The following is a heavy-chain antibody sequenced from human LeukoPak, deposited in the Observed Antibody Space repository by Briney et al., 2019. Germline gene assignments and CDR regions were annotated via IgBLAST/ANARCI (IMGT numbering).Heavy chain of an antibody. CDR2: IYSSGST. CDR1: VGSIRGYY. Sequence: SETLSLTCDVSVGSIRGYYWSWIRQSPEKGLEWIGYIYSSGSTNYNPSLKSRVTMSVDTSRNQLSLKVSSVTAADTAVYYCARVFDSGSQAYFYYMDVWGKGTTVIISS. V-gene: IGHV4-59*01. D-gene: IGHD3-10*01. CDR3: ARVFDSGSQAYFYYMDV. J-gene: IGHJ6*03.